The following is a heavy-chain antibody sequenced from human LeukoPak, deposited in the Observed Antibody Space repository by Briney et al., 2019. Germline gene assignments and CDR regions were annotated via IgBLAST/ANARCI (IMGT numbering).Heavy chain of an antibody. CDR3: ARARSVEMATIFDY. CDR2: IIPIFGTA. J-gene: IGHJ4*02. CDR1: GGTFSSYA. V-gene: IGHV1-69*06. Sequence: ASVKVPCKASGGTFSSYAISWVRQAPGQGLEWMGGIIPIFGTANYAQKFQGRVAITADKSTSTAYMELSSLRSEDTAVYYCARARSVEMATIFDYWGQGTLVTVSS. D-gene: IGHD5-24*01.